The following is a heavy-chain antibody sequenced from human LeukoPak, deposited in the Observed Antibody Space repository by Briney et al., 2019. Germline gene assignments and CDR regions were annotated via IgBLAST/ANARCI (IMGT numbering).Heavy chain of an antibody. CDR2: VSTNGGST. J-gene: IGHJ4*02. Sequence: PGGSLRLSCAASGFTFSNYAMSWVRQAPGKGLEWVSGVSTNGGSTYYADSVKGRFTISRDNSKNTLYLQMNSLRAEDTAVYYCARHRSSWLIDYWGQGTLVTVSS. V-gene: IGHV3-23*01. D-gene: IGHD6-6*01. CDR3: ARHRSSWLIDY. CDR1: GFTFSNYA.